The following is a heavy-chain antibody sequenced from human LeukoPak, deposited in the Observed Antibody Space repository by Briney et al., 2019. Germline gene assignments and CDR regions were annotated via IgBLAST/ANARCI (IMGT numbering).Heavy chain of an antibody. J-gene: IGHJ6*02. V-gene: IGHV1-24*01. CDR1: GYTLTELS. D-gene: IGHD6-13*01. CDR3: ATVDERYLTQQVDYNGMDV. CDR2: FDPEDGKT. Sequence: ASVKVSCKVSGYTLTELSMHWVRQAPGKGLEWMGGFDPEDGKTIYAQNFQGRVTMTEDTSTDTAYMELNSLRYEDTAVYYCATVDERYLTQQVDYNGMDVWGQGTTVTVSS.